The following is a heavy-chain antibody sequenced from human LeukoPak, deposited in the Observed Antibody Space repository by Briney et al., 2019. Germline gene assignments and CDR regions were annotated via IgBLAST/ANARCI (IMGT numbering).Heavy chain of an antibody. D-gene: IGHD6-13*01. CDR1: GFTFSNYG. Sequence: GGSLRLSCAASGFTFSNYGMHWVRQAPGKGLEWVAVICYDGSDKYYADSVKGRFTISRDNSKSTLYLQMNSLRAEDTAVYYCATEGCVVAAAGHIGYFQHWGQGTLVTVSS. V-gene: IGHV3-33*03. J-gene: IGHJ1*01. CDR2: ICYDGSDK. CDR3: ATEGCVVAAAGHIGYFQH.